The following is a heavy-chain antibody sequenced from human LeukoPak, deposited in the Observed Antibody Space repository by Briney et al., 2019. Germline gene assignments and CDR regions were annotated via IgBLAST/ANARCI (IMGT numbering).Heavy chain of an antibody. D-gene: IGHD2-15*01. J-gene: IGHJ6*02. CDR2: IYYSGST. V-gene: IGHV4-59*08. CDR3: ARHEVAGAGYYYYYGMDV. CDR1: GGSISSYY. Sequence: PSETLSLTCTVSGGSISSYYWSWIRQPPGKGLEWIGYIYYSGSTNYNPSLKSRVTISVDTSKNQFSLKLSSVTAADTAVYYCARHEVAGAGYYYYYGMDVWGQGTTVTVSS.